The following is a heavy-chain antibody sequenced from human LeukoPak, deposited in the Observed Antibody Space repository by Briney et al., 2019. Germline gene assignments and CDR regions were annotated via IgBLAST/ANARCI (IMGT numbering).Heavy chain of an antibody. CDR2: IYHSGST. CDR3: ARAHRYCSSTSCYPNYYYYYGMDV. V-gene: IGHV4-30-2*01. D-gene: IGHD2-2*01. J-gene: IGHJ6*02. CDR1: GGSISSGGYS. Sequence: SETLSLTCAVSGGSISSGGYSWSWIRQPPGKGLEWIGYIYHSGSTYYNPSLKSRVTISVDTSKNQFSLKLSSVTAADTAVYYCARAHRYCSSTSCYPNYYYYYGMDVWGQGTTVTVSS.